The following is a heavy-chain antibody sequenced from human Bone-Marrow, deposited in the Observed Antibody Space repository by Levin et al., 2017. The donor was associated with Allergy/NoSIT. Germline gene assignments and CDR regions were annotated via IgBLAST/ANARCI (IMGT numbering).Heavy chain of an antibody. Sequence: GGSLRLSCAASGFTFDDYAMHWVRQAPGKGLEWVSSITWNSGSIGYGDSVRGRFTVSRDNAKNSLYLQMNSLRVEDTALYYCVKSDYSNYANGFKYGMGVWGQGTTVTVSS. CDR2: ITWNSGSI. D-gene: IGHD4-11*01. J-gene: IGHJ6*02. V-gene: IGHV3-9*01. CDR3: VKSDYSNYANGFKYGMGV. CDR1: GFTFDDYA.